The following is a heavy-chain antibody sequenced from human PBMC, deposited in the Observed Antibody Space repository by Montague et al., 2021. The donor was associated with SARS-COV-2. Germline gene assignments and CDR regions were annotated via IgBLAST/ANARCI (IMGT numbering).Heavy chain of an antibody. J-gene: IGHJ6*02. CDR2: ISSSSSYI. V-gene: IGHV3-21*01. Sequence: SLRLSCATSGFTFSRNSMNWVRQAPGKGLEWVSSISSSSSYIYYADSVKGRFTISRDNAKNSLYLQMNSLRAEDTAVYYCARGYDFWSGGYYYYYGMDVWGQGTTVTVSS. CDR3: ARGYDFWSGGYYYYYGMDV. CDR1: GFTFSRNS. D-gene: IGHD3-3*01.